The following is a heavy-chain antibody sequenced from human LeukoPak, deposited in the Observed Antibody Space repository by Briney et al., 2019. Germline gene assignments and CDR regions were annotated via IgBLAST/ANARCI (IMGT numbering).Heavy chain of an antibody. D-gene: IGHD3-10*01. Sequence: SQTLSLTCAVYGGSFSGYYWSWIRQPPGKGLEWIGEINHSGSTNYNPSLKSRVTISVDTSKNQFSLKLSSVTAADTAVYYCARSPRGLPNYWGQGTLVTVSS. CDR2: INHSGST. CDR3: ARSPRGLPNY. V-gene: IGHV4-34*01. CDR1: GGSFSGYY. J-gene: IGHJ4*02.